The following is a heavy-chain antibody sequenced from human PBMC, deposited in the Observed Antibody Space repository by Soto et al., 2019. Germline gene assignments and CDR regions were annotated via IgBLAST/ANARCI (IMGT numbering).Heavy chain of an antibody. CDR1: GGSVTSDEDY. CDR2: ISNSGST. Sequence: SETLSLTCTVSGGSVTSDEDYWTWIRQSPGKGLEWIGYISNSGSTGYNPSLKTRLSMSVDRSKNQFTLRLTSVTAADTAVYFCATESGSTYGYFDHWGQGTQVTVSA. V-gene: IGHV4-30-4*02. D-gene: IGHD5-18*01. CDR3: ATESGSTYGYFDH. J-gene: IGHJ4*02.